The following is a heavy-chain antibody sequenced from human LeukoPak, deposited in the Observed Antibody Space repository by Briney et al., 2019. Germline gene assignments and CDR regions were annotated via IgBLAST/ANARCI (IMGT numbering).Heavy chain of an antibody. J-gene: IGHJ4*02. CDR2: IGRSAGST. D-gene: IGHD1-14*01. V-gene: IGHV3-23*01. CDR3: VKGPERGCLDY. CDR1: GFTFSTYA. Sequence: GGSLRLSCAASGFTFSTYAMSWVRQAPGKGLEWVSSIGRSAGSTFYADSVKGRFTISRDDSKSTLYLQMNSLRAEDTAAYYCVKGPERGCLDYWGQGTLVTGSS.